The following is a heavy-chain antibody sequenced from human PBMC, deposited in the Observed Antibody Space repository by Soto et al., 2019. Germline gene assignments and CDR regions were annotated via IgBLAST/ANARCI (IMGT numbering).Heavy chain of an antibody. CDR2: ISYDGSNK. Sequence: GGSLRLSCAASGFTFSSYGMHWVRQAPGKGLEWVAVISYDGSNKYYADSVKGRFTISRDNSKNTLYLQMNSLRAEDTAVYYCAKRGYGRYNWFDPWGQGTLVTVSA. J-gene: IGHJ5*02. CDR1: GFTFSSYG. V-gene: IGHV3-30*18. D-gene: IGHD5-18*01. CDR3: AKRGYGRYNWFDP.